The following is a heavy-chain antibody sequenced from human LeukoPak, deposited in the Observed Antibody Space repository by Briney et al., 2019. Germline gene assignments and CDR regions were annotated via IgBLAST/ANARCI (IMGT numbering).Heavy chain of an antibody. Sequence: PGGSLRLSCAASGFTFSSYSMNWVRQAPGKGLEWVSSISSSSSYIYHADSVKGRLTISRDNAKNSLYLQMNSLRAEDTAVYYCARGPYYYYMDVWGKGTTVTVSS. J-gene: IGHJ6*03. CDR1: GFTFSSYS. CDR3: ARGPYYYYMDV. V-gene: IGHV3-21*01. CDR2: ISSSSSYI.